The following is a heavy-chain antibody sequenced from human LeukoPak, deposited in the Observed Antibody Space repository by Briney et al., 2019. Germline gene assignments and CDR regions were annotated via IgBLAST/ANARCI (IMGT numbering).Heavy chain of an antibody. V-gene: IGHV3-7*01. D-gene: IGHD2-21*02. CDR1: GFTFNRCW. Sequence: GGSLRLSYVVSGFTFNRCWMNWVRQAPGKGLEWVAHINPDGRDTYYVDSVKGRFTISRDNAQNSMYLQMNSLRVEDTAVYYCTSWGDTTAEYFQRWGQGTLVTVSS. CDR3: TSWGDTTAEYFQR. J-gene: IGHJ1*01. CDR2: INPDGRDT.